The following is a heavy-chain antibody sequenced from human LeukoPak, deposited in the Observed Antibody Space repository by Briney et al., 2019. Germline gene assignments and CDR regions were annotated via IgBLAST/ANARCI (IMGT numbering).Heavy chain of an antibody. J-gene: IGHJ4*02. D-gene: IGHD1-1*01. CDR2: ISASGGST. Sequence: GGSLRLSCAASGFTFSSYAMSWVRQAPGKGLEWVSTISASGGSTYYADSVKGRFTISRDNSKNALYLQMNSLRAEDTAVYYCAKDFGPGDYWGQGTLVTVSS. CDR1: GFTFSSYA. CDR3: AKDFGPGDY. V-gene: IGHV3-23*01.